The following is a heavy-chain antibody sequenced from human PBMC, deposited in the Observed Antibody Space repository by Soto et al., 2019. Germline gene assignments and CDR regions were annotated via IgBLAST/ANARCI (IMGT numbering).Heavy chain of an antibody. J-gene: IGHJ5*02. CDR1: GGSVSSGSYY. Sequence: SETLSLTCTVSGGSVSSGSYYWSWIRQPPGKGLEWIGYIYYSGSTNYNPSLKSRVTISVDTSKNQLSLKLSSVTAADTAVYYCASSLRSRWFDPWGQGTLVTSPQ. D-gene: IGHD3-3*01. V-gene: IGHV4-61*01. CDR2: IYYSGST. CDR3: ASSLRSRWFDP.